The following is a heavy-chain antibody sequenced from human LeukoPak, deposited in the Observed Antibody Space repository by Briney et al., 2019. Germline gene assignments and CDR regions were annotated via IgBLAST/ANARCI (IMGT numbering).Heavy chain of an antibody. V-gene: IGHV4-39*01. J-gene: IGHJ4*02. CDR2: IYYSGSAGST. D-gene: IGHD3-9*01. Sequence: PSETLSLTCSVSGDSINSGVSYWAWIRQPPGKGLEWIGTIYYSGSAGSTYYNPSLKSRVTMSVDTSKNQFSLNLSSVTAADTAIYYCARHLYDKTGRPLDSWGQGTLVTASS. CDR3: ARHLYDKTGRPLDS. CDR1: GDSINSGVSY.